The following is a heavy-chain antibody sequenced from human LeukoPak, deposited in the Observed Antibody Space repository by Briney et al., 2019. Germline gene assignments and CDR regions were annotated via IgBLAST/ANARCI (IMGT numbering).Heavy chain of an antibody. V-gene: IGHV3-30*02. CDR1: GFTFNNFG. CDR2: IQYNGNNK. J-gene: IGHJ4*02. D-gene: IGHD4-11*01. CDR3: AKERLDYSNPDY. Sequence: GGSLRLSCAASGFTFNNFGMHWVRQAPGKGLEWVTFIQYNGNNKYYADSVKGRFTISRDNSKNTLYLQMNSLRAEDTAVYYCAKERLDYSNPDYWGQGTLVTVSS.